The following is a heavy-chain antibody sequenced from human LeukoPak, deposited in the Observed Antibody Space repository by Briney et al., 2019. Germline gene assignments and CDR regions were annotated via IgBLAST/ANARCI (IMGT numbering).Heavy chain of an antibody. Sequence: GGSLRLSCAASGFTFSSSAMSWVRQAPGKGLEWVSTISGSDSSTHYADSVKGRFSIARDDPENTLFLQMNSLRAEDTAVYYCAKATGYLLWGQGTLVTVSS. J-gene: IGHJ4*02. CDR1: GFTFSSSA. V-gene: IGHV3-23*01. D-gene: IGHD1-14*01. CDR3: AKATGYLL. CDR2: ISGSDSST.